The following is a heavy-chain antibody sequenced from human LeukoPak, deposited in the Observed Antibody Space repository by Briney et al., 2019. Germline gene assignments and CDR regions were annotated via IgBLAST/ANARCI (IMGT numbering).Heavy chain of an antibody. V-gene: IGHV3-21*01. J-gene: IGHJ6*02. CDR3: XXXXSYPTVYGMDV. CDR2: ISSSSSYI. CDR1: GFTFSSYS. Sequence: GGSLRLSCAASGFTFSSYSMNWVRQAPGKGLEWVSSISSSSSYIYYADSVKGRFTISRDNAKNSLYLQMNSLRAEDTAVYYXXXXXSYPTVYGMDVWGQGTTVTVSS.